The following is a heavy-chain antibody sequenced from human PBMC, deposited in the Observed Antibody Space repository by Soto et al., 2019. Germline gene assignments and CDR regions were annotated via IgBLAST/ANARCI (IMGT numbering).Heavy chain of an antibody. Sequence: SETLSLTCAVYGGSFSGYYWSWIRQPPGKGLEWIGEINHSGSTNYNPSLKSRVTISVDTSKNQFSLKLSSVTAADTAVYYCARTSNSITMVRGNNWSDPWGQGPLVTVSS. D-gene: IGHD3-10*01. CDR3: ARTSNSITMVRGNNWSDP. CDR2: INHSGST. V-gene: IGHV4-34*01. J-gene: IGHJ5*02. CDR1: GGSFSGYY.